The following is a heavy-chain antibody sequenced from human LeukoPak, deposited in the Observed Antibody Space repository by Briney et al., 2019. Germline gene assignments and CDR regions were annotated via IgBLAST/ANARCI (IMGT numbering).Heavy chain of an antibody. D-gene: IGHD3-10*01. Sequence: GGSLRLSCAASAFTFHSHAMSWVRQTPGKGLEWVSGITATGDATLYADSVRGRFTISRDNSKNTLYLQMNSLRAEDTAVYYCARDRYGSGSYYTFGFDYWGQGTLVTVSS. V-gene: IGHV3-23*01. J-gene: IGHJ4*02. CDR1: AFTFHSHA. CDR3: ARDRYGSGSYYTFGFDY. CDR2: ITATGDAT.